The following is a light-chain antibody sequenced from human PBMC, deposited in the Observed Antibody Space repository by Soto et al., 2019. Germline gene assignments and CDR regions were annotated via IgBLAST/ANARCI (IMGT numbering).Light chain of an antibody. Sequence: EIVLTQSPATLTLSPGERATLSCRASQSFSSSSLAWYQQKPGQAPRLLIYDASTRATGIPDRFSGSGSGTDFTLTINRLEPEDFAVYYCQQYHTSRTFGQGTKVDIK. V-gene: IGKV3-20*01. CDR2: DAS. J-gene: IGKJ1*01. CDR1: QSFSSSS. CDR3: QQYHTSRT.